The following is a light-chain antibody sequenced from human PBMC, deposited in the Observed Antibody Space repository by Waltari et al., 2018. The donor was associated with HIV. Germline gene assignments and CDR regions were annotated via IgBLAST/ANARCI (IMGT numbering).Light chain of an antibody. V-gene: IGKV1-8*01. CDR3: QQYYSYPLT. CDR1: QDISSY. CDR2: AGF. J-gene: IGKJ5*01. Sequence: AIRMTQSPSSVSASTGDRVTITCRASQDISSYLVWYQQKPGRAPELLIYAGFALQSGVPSRFSGSGSGTDFTLTISSLQSEDFATYYCQQYYSYPLTFGQGTRLEI.